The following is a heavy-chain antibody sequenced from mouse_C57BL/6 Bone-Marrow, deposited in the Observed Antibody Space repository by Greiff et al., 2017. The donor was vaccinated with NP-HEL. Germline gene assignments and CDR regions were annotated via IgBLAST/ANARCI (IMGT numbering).Heavy chain of an antibody. CDR3: ARSCWEGGFAY. J-gene: IGHJ3*01. CDR1: GYSFTGYY. D-gene: IGHD4-1*01. CDR2: INPSTGGT. Sequence: EVQLQQSGPELVKPGASVKISCKASGYSFTGYYMNWVKQSPEKSLEWIGEINPSTGGTTYNQKFKAKATLTVDKSSSQAYMQLKSLTSEDSAVYYCARSCWEGGFAYWGQGTLVTVSA. V-gene: IGHV1-42*01.